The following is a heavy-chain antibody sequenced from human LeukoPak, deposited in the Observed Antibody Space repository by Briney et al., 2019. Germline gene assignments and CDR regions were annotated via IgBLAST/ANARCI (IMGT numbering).Heavy chain of an antibody. J-gene: IGHJ4*02. V-gene: IGHV4-39*01. CDR2: IYYSGST. D-gene: IGHD4-17*01. CDR3: ARHFTTVIDY. Sequence: PSETLSLTCTVSGGSISSSSYYWGWIRQPPGKGLEWIGSIYYSGSTYYNPSLKSRVTISVDTSRNQFSLKLSSVTAADTAVYYCARHFTTVIDYWGQGTLVTVSS. CDR1: GGSISSSSYY.